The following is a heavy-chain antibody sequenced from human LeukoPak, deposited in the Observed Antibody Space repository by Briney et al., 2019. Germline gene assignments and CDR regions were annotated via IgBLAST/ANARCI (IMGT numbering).Heavy chain of an antibody. CDR2: ISSSSSYI. J-gene: IGHJ4*02. Sequence: RGSLRLSSAPSVFTSRIYSMSSVRQAPEKRLEWGSSISSSSSYIYYADSVKGRFTISRDNAKNSLYLQMNSLRAEDTAVYYCARVDGIAAAGIADYWGQGTLVTVSS. CDR1: VFTSRIYS. CDR3: ARVDGIAAAGIADY. D-gene: IGHD6-13*01. V-gene: IGHV3-21*01.